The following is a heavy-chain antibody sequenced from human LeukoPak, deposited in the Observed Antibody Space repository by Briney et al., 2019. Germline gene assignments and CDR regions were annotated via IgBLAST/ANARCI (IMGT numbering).Heavy chain of an antibody. CDR2: ISYDGGNK. CDR1: GFTFSSYA. D-gene: IGHD2-2*01. J-gene: IGHJ4*02. CDR3: AKGSTSGMDY. Sequence: GGSLRLSCAASGFTFSSYAMSWVRQAPGKGLEWVAVISYDGGNKYYADSVKGRFTISRDNSKNTLYLQMNSLRAEDTAVYYCAKGSTSGMDYWGQGTLVTVSS. V-gene: IGHV3-30*18.